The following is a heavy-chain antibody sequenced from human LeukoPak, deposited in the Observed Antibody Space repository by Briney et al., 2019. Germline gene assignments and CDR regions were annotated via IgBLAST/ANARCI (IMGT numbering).Heavy chain of an antibody. CDR3: ARKNRQLADFAY. J-gene: IGHJ4*02. CDR2: VYYTGKT. Sequence: SETLSLTCSVSGGSIGDWYWSWIRQPPGKGLEWIGYVYYTGKTNYSPSLQSRVTISVDTSMNQFSLKLSSVTAADTAVYYCARKNRQLADFAYWGQGTLVTVSS. CDR1: GGSIGDWY. D-gene: IGHD6-13*01. V-gene: IGHV4-59*08.